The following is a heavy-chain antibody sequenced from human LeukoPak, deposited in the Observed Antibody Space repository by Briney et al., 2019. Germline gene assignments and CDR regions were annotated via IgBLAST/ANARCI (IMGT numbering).Heavy chain of an antibody. CDR1: GFTFSSHW. CDR2: ISGSGGST. D-gene: IGHD6-19*01. V-gene: IGHV3-23*01. CDR3: ARDKTVSGIDY. Sequence: GGSLRLSCAASGFTFSSHWMHWVRQAPGKGLEWVSAISGSGGSTYYADSVKGRFTISRDNSKNTLYLQMNSLRAEDTAVYYCARDKTVSGIDYWGQGTLVTVSS. J-gene: IGHJ4*02.